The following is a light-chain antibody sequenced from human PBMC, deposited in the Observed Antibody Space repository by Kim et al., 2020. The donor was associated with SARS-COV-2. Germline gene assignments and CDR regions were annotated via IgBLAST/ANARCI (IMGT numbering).Light chain of an antibody. V-gene: IGKV3-20*01. J-gene: IGKJ1*01. CDR1: QSVPGSR. Sequence: EIVLTQSPSTLSLSPGERGSLSCRASQSVPGSRLACYQQRPGQAPRLVIYHASIRATGIPDRFTGSWSGTDFTLTITRLEPEDLAVYSCQQYGDSKSFGQGTKVDIK. CDR3: QQYGDSKS. CDR2: HAS.